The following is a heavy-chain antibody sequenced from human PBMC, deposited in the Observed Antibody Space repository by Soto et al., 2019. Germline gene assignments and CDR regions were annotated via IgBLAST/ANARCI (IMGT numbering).Heavy chain of an antibody. CDR1: GGTFSSNP. Sequence: SVKVSCKASGGTFSSNPISWMRQAPGQGLEWMGGTIPTFGAGSYAQRFQGRLTITADKSTNTAYMELSSLRPEDTAVYYCARVGVVTAIPSDWFDPWGQGTLVTVSS. D-gene: IGHD2-21*02. J-gene: IGHJ5*02. CDR3: ARVGVVTAIPSDWFDP. V-gene: IGHV1-69*06. CDR2: TIPTFGAG.